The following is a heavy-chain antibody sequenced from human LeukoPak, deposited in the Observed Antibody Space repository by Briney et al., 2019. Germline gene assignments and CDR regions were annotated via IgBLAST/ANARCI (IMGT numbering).Heavy chain of an antibody. CDR1: AGTFISYD. CDR2: IIPLVDSA. J-gene: IGHJ1*01. Sequence: GASVKISCKASAGTFISYDISWVRRAPGQGLEWRRGIIPLVDSANYAQKFQRRVATTSDESTSTAYMELSSLRSEDTAVYYRASFYCGSDCYPPPSYFQHWGQGTLVTVSS. CDR3: ASFYCGSDCYPPPSYFQH. V-gene: IGHV1-69*13. D-gene: IGHD2-21*02.